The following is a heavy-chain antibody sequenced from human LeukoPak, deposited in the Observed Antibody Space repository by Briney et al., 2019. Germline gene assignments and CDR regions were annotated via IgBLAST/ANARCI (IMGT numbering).Heavy chain of an antibody. CDR1: GFTVSSNY. D-gene: IGHD1-26*01. CDR2: IYSGGST. V-gene: IGHV3-53*01. J-gene: IGHJ4*02. Sequence: GGSLRLSCAASGFTVSSNYMSWVRQAPGKGLEWVSVIYSGGSTYYADSVKGRFTISRDNSKNTLYLQMNSLRAEDTAVYYCARGRGVGAFEFDYWGQGTLVTVSS. CDR3: ARGRGVGAFEFDY.